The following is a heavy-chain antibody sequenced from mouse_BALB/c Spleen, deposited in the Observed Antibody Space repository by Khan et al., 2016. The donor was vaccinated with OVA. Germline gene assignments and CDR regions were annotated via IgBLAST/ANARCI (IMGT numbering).Heavy chain of an antibody. CDR1: GYTFTDHY. V-gene: IGHV1-84*02. Sequence: VQLVESGPELVKPGASVKISCKASGYTFTDHYINWVKQKPGQGLEWIGWIYPGSGNTKYNEKFKGKATLTVDTSSSTAYMHLSSLTSEGTAVYFCARGGYYENSLFDYWGQGTTLTVSS. D-gene: IGHD1-1*01. J-gene: IGHJ2*01. CDR2: IYPGSGNT. CDR3: ARGGYYENSLFDY.